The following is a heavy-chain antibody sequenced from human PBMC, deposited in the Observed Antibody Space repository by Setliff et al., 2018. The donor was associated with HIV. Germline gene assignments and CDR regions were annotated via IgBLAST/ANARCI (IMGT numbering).Heavy chain of an antibody. Sequence: GGSLRLSCAAPGFTFSTFPMHWLRQAPGKELEWVAVISSDGNDKYNADSVNGRFTISRDNSENTLYLQMNGLRSEDTAVYYCARVTSDSSGYYWGYYFDYWGQGTRVTVSS. V-gene: IGHV3-30*04. CDR2: ISSDGNDK. CDR3: ARVTSDSSGYYWGYYFDY. J-gene: IGHJ4*02. CDR1: GFTFSTFP. D-gene: IGHD3-22*01.